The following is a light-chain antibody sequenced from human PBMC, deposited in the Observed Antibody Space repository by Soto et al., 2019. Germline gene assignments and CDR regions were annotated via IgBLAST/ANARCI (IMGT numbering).Light chain of an antibody. V-gene: IGKV3-15*01. CDR2: GAS. J-gene: IGKJ4*01. Sequence: EIVMTQSPATLSVSPGERATLSCRASQSVSNNLAWYQQKPGQAPRLLIYGASTRATGIPARLSGSGSGTEFTLTINSLQSEDFAVYYCQQYNNWPLTFGGGTKVEIK. CDR1: QSVSNN. CDR3: QQYNNWPLT.